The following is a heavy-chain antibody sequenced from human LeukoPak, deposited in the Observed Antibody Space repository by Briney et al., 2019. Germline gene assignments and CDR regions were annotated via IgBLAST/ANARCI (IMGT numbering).Heavy chain of an antibody. Sequence: GGSLRLSCAASGFTFSTFAMIWVRQPPGKGLEWVSSIFPSGGEIHYADSVRGRFTISRDNAKNSLYLQMNSLRAEDTAVYYCARVLIVGATGDAFDIWGQGTMVTVSP. CDR3: ARVLIVGATGDAFDI. CDR2: IFPSGGEI. J-gene: IGHJ3*02. V-gene: IGHV3-21*01. D-gene: IGHD1-26*01. CDR1: GFTFSTFA.